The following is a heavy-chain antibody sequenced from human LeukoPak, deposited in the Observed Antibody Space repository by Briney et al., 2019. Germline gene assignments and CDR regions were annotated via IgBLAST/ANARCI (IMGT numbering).Heavy chain of an antibody. Sequence: GASVKVSCKASGYTFTSYSINWVRQAPGQGLEWMGQISPSGTTTYAQKFKGRVTMTRDKSTSTVNMDLSDLTFEDTAVYHCAKDSGAYGPDYWGQGTLLTVSS. D-gene: IGHD4-17*01. V-gene: IGHV1-46*01. CDR3: AKDSGAYGPDY. CDR2: ISPSGTT. CDR1: GYTFTSYS. J-gene: IGHJ4*02.